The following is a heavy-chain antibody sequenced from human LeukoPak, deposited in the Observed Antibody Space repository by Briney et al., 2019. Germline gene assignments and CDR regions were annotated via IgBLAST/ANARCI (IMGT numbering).Heavy chain of an antibody. J-gene: IGHJ4*02. Sequence: ASVTVSCTASGGTFSSYAISWVRQAPGQGLEWMGGIIPIFGTANYAQKFQGRVTITADESTSTAYMELSSLRSEDTAVYYCATTTYYYDSSGSQIDYWGQGTLVTVSS. CDR1: GGTFSSYA. V-gene: IGHV1-69*13. D-gene: IGHD3-22*01. CDR2: IIPIFGTA. CDR3: ATTTYYYDSSGSQIDY.